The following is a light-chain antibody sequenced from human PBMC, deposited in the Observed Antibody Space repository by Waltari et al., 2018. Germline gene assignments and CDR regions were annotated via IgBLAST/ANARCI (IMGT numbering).Light chain of an antibody. CDR3: AAWDDTLNAWV. CDR2: GNH. Sequence: QSVVTQPPSASGTPGQRVTISCSGTGSNIGSNSVSWYQQVSGTAPKPLIYGNHERPSGVPDRFSASRFGTAATLAISGLQAEDEADYYCAAWDDTLNAWVFGGGTRVTVL. CDR1: GSNIGSNS. J-gene: IGLJ3*02. V-gene: IGLV1-44*01.